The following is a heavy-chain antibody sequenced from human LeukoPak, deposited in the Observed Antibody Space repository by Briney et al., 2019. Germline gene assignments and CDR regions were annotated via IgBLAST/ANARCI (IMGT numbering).Heavy chain of an antibody. D-gene: IGHD2-15*01. J-gene: IGHJ3*02. CDR1: GFTFSSYW. V-gene: IGHV3-23*01. CDR3: AKTLRARRYCSGGSCSPDAFDI. Sequence: GGSLRLSCAASGFTFSSYWMSWVRQAPGKGLEWVSAISGSGGSTYYADSVKGRFTISRDNSKNTLYLQMNSLRAEDTAVYYCAKTLRARRYCSGGSCSPDAFDIWGQGTMVTVSS. CDR2: ISGSGGST.